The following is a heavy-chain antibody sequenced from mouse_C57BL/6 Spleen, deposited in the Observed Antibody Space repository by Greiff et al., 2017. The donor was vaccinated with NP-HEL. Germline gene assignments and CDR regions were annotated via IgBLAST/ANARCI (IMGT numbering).Heavy chain of an antibody. CDR2: IWSDGST. CDR3: ARERVNSSGPYAMDY. CDR1: GFSLTSYG. V-gene: IGHV2-6*03. J-gene: IGHJ4*01. Sequence: VKLQESGPGLVAPSQSLSITCTVSGFSLTSYGVHWVRQPPGKGLEWLVVIWSDGSTTYNSALKSRLSISKDNSKSQVFLKMNSLQTDDTAMYYCARERVNSSGPYAMDYWGQGTSVTVSS. D-gene: IGHD3-2*02.